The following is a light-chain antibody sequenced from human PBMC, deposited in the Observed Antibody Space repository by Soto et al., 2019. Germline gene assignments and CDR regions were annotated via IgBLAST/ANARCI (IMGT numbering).Light chain of an antibody. Sequence: DIQMTQSPSSLSASVGDRVTITCRASQDISNYLAWYQQRPGEVPKRLIYAASTLHSGLASRFSGSESGTDFTLPISSLQPEDAATYFCQKCNSPPPFTFGPGTRVDL. CDR2: AAS. V-gene: IGKV1-27*01. CDR1: QDISNY. J-gene: IGKJ3*01. CDR3: QKCNSPPPFT.